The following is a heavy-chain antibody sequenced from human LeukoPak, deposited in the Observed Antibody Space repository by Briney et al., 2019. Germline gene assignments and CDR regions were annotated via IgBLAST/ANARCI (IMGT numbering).Heavy chain of an antibody. V-gene: IGHV1-18*01. CDR3: ARDGGYCSSTSCSLDY. J-gene: IGHJ4*02. CDR1: GYTFTSYG. Sequence: GASVKVSCKASGYTFTSYGISWVRQAPGQGLEWMGWISAYNGNTNYAQKLQGRVTMTTDTSTSTAYMELRSLRSDDTAVYYCARDGGYCSSTSCSLDYWGQGTLVTVSS. D-gene: IGHD2-2*01. CDR2: ISAYNGNT.